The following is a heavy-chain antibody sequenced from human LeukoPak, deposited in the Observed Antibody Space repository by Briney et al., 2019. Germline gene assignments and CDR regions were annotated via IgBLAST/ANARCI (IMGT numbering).Heavy chain of an antibody. CDR1: GGSIRSGNYY. CDR3: ARGVPHDFWSGPFDY. V-gene: IGHV4-61*02. CDR2: IHTSGST. D-gene: IGHD3-3*01. Sequence: SQTLSLTCTVSGGSIRSGNYYWNWIRQPAGKGLEWIGRIHTSGSTDYNPSLKSRVTISLDTSENQFSLELKSVTAADAAVYYCARGVPHDFWSGPFDYWGQGTLVTVSS. J-gene: IGHJ4*02.